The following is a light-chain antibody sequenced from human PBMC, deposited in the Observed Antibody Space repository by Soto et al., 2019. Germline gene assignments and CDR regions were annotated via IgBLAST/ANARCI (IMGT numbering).Light chain of an antibody. Sequence: EIVMTQSPATLSVSPGERATLSCRASQSVSSNLAWYQQKPGQAPRLLIYGASTRATGIPARFSGSGSVTEFTLTISSLQSEDFTVYYCLQYNNWPPWTFGQGTKMDIK. CDR1: QSVSSN. J-gene: IGKJ1*01. V-gene: IGKV3-15*01. CDR3: LQYNNWPPWT. CDR2: GAS.